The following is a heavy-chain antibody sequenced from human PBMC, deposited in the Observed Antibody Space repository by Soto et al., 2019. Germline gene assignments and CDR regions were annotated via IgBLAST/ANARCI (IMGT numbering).Heavy chain of an antibody. J-gene: IGHJ4*02. Sequence: SFNVTFKASGGTFSSCAISWVRQAPGQVLEWMGGIIPIFGTANYAQKFQGRVTITADESTSTAYMELRSLRSEDTAVYYCARDPLYYYDSSGYLFDYWGQGTLVTVSS. D-gene: IGHD3-22*01. CDR1: GGTFSSCA. CDR3: ARDPLYYYDSSGYLFDY. CDR2: IIPIFGTA. V-gene: IGHV1-69*13.